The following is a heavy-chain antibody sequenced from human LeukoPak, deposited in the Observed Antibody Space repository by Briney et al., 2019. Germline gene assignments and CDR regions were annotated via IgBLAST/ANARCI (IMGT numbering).Heavy chain of an antibody. J-gene: IGHJ5*01. Sequence: GGSLRLSCAASGFTFSNYGMHWVRQAPGKGLEWVALIWYDGSNKYYADSMKGRFTISRDNSKNTLYLEMSSLRAEDTAVYYCAQGLMSSWYTSFDSWGQGTLVIVSS. V-gene: IGHV3-33*06. CDR1: GFTFSNYG. D-gene: IGHD6-13*01. CDR2: IWYDGSNK. CDR3: AQGLMSSWYTSFDS.